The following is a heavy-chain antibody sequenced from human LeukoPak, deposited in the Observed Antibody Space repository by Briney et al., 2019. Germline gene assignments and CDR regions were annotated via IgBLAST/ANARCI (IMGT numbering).Heavy chain of an antibody. CDR1: GGSISSSSYY. Sequence: SSETLSLTCTVSGGSISSSSYYWGWIRQPPGKGLEWIGSIYYSGSTYYNPSLKSRVTISVDTSKNQFSLKLSSVTAADTAVYYCARVPPRGATTYYFDYWGQGTLVTVSS. CDR2: IYYSGST. J-gene: IGHJ4*02. CDR3: ARVPPRGATTYYFDY. V-gene: IGHV4-39*07. D-gene: IGHD5-24*01.